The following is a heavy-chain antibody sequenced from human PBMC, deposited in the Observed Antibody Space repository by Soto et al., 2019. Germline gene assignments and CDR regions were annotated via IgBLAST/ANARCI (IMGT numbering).Heavy chain of an antibody. V-gene: IGHV3-11*06. CDR1: GFTFSNYY. CDR2: ISSSSSYT. J-gene: IGHJ4*02. Sequence: GGSLKLSCAAFGFTFSNYYMGGIRQAPGKGRDGVSYISSSSSYTNYADSVKGRFTISRDNAKNSLYLQMNSLRAEDTAVYYCARDPLVVTAILKGGYFDYWGQGTLVTVSS. CDR3: ARDPLVVTAILKGGYFDY. D-gene: IGHD2-21*02.